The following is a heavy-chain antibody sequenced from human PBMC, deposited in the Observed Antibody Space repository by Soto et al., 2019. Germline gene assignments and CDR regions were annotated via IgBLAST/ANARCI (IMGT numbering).Heavy chain of an antibody. CDR1: GFTFSSYS. D-gene: IGHD3-16*01. Sequence: GGSLRLSCAASGFTFSSYSMNWVRQAPGKGLEWVSYISSSSSTIYYAESVKGRFTISRDNAKNSLYLQMNSLRDEDTAVYYCARGGEFGGNFYFDYWGQGTLVTVSS. CDR3: ARGGEFGGNFYFDY. CDR2: ISSSSSTI. J-gene: IGHJ4*02. V-gene: IGHV3-48*02.